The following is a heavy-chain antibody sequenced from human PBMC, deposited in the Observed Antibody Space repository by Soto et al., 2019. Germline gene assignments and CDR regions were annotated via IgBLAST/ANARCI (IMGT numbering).Heavy chain of an antibody. Sequence: GASVKVSCKVSGYTLTELSMHWVRQAPGKGLEWMGGFDPEDGETIYAQKFQGRVTMTADTSTGTAYMELSSLRSDDTAVYYCARDWENRGYSGYRFDPWGQGTLVTVS. J-gene: IGHJ5*02. CDR1: GYTLTELS. CDR2: FDPEDGET. V-gene: IGHV1-24*01. D-gene: IGHD5-12*01. CDR3: ARDWENRGYSGYRFDP.